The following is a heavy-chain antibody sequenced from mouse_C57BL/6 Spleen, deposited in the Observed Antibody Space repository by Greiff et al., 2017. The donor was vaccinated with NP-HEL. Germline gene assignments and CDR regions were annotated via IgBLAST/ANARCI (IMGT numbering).Heavy chain of an antibody. CDR3: ARGDGYYGDAMDY. Sequence: VQLQQPGAELVKPGASVKMSCKASGYTFTSYWITWVKQRPGQGLGWIGDIYPGSGSTNYNEKFKSKATLTVDTSSSTAYMQLSSLTSEDSAVYYCARGDGYYGDAMDYWGQGTSVTVSS. CDR2: IYPGSGST. D-gene: IGHD2-3*01. CDR1: GYTFTSYW. V-gene: IGHV1-55*01. J-gene: IGHJ4*01.